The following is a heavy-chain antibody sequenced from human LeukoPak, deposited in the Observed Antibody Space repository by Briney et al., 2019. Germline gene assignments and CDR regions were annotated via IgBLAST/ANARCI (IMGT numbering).Heavy chain of an antibody. J-gene: IGHJ6*02. D-gene: IGHD1-26*01. Sequence: PGGSLRLSCAASGFTFRSYAMHWVRQAPGKGLEWVAVISYDGSNKYYADSVKGRFTISRDNSKNTLYLQMNSLRAEDTAVYYCARGYSGSYSYYYYYGMDVWGQGTTVTVSS. CDR3: ARGYSGSYSYYYYYGMDV. V-gene: IGHV3-30-3*01. CDR2: ISYDGSNK. CDR1: GFTFRSYA.